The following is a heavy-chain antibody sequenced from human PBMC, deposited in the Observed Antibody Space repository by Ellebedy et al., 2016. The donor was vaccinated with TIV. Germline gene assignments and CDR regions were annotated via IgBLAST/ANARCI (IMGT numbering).Heavy chain of an antibody. CDR3: ARDNKGPWLRPLNWFDP. D-gene: IGHD6-19*01. CDR2: IHYSGTT. CDR1: GGSIGSYY. Sequence: MPSETLSLTCTVSGGSIGSYYWSWIRQPPGKGLEWIGYIHYSGTTNYNPSLKSRVTMSLDTSKNQFSLKLSSVTAADTAVYYCARDNKGPWLRPLNWFDPWGQGTLVTVSS. V-gene: IGHV4-59*01. J-gene: IGHJ5*02.